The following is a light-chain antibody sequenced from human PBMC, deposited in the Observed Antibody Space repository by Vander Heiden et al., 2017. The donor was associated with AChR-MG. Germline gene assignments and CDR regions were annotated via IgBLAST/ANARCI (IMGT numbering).Light chain of an antibody. J-gene: IGKJ3*01. V-gene: IGKV3-15*01. Sequence: EIVMTQSPATLSVSPGERATPPCRASQSVSSNLAWYQQKPGQAPRLLIYGASTRATGIPARFSGSGSGTEFTLTISSLQSEDFAVYYCRQYNNWPFTFGPGTKVDIK. CDR3: RQYNNWPFT. CDR2: GAS. CDR1: QSVSSN.